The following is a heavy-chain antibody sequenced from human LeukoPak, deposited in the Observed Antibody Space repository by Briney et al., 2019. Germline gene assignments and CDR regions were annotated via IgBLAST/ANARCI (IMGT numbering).Heavy chain of an antibody. Sequence: SETLSLTCTVSGGSISSGTYYWSWIRQPAGKGLEWIGRIYTSGSTNYNPSLKSRVTISVDTSKNQFSLKLSSVTAADTAVYYCATRGSGSYYAYYYYYYMDVWGKGTTVTISS. J-gene: IGHJ6*03. CDR2: IYTSGST. CDR3: ATRGSGSYYAYYYYYYMDV. CDR1: GGSISSGTYY. D-gene: IGHD3-10*01. V-gene: IGHV4-61*02.